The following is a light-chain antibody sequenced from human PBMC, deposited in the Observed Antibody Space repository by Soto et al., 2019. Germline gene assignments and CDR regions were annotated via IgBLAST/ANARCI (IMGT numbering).Light chain of an antibody. V-gene: IGKV3-15*01. Sequence: EIVMTQSPATLSVSPGERATLSCRARQSVSSNLAWYQQRPGQAPRLLIYGASTRATVIPARFSGSGSETEFTLTISSLQSEDFAVYYCQQYNNWPRTFGQGTKVEIK. J-gene: IGKJ1*01. CDR1: QSVSSN. CDR3: QQYNNWPRT. CDR2: GAS.